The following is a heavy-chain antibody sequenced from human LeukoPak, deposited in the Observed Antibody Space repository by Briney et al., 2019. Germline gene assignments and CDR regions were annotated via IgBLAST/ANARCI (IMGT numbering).Heavy chain of an antibody. J-gene: IGHJ4*02. CDR3: ARILYGDYRFDF. CDR2: TYHSGST. D-gene: IGHD4-17*01. Sequence: SQTLSLTCIVSGGSISSGGYYWSWIRQHPGKGLEWIGYTYHSGSTYYNPSLRSRVTISVDTSKNQFSLKLSSVTAADTAVYYCARILYGDYRFDFWGQGILVTVSS. CDR1: GGSISSGGYY. V-gene: IGHV4-31*03.